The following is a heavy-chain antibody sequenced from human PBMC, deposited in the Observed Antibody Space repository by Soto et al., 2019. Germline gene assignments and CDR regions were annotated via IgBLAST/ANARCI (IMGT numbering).Heavy chain of an antibody. V-gene: IGHV3-21*01. Sequence: PGGSLRLSCAASGFTFSSYSMNWVRPAPGKGLEWVSSISSSSSYIYYADSVKGRFTISRDNAKNSLYLQMNSLRAEDTAVYYCANGDYKGAAFDIWGQGTMVTVSS. CDR1: GFTFSSYS. CDR2: ISSSSSYI. D-gene: IGHD4-17*01. CDR3: ANGDYKGAAFDI. J-gene: IGHJ3*02.